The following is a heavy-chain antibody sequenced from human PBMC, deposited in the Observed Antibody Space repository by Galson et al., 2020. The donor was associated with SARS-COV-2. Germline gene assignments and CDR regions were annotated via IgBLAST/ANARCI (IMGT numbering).Heavy chain of an antibody. CDR3: ARDSGAYYYDSTTYYFY. D-gene: IGHD3-22*01. V-gene: IGHV1-18*01. CDR2: ISAYTGTT. J-gene: IGHJ4*02. CDR1: GYIFSTYG. Sequence: GESLKISCKASGYIFSTYGINWVRQAPGQGLEWMGWISAYTGTTNYPQHFQDRVTMTTDTSTNTAYMELRGLRSDDTAVYYCARDSGAYYYDSTTYYFYWGQGTLVTVSA.